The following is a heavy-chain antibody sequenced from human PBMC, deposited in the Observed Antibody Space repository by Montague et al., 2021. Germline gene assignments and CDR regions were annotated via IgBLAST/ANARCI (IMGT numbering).Heavy chain of an antibody. V-gene: IGHV4-34*01. J-gene: IGHJ4*02. CDR3: ARGSGRVLDYVRETHRYARFDN. CDR1: GGSFSSYY. D-gene: IGHD3-16*02. Sequence: SETLSLTCAVSGGSFSSYYWNWIRQPPGKGLEWIGEISHSGDTEYNPSLKGRISLSVDTSKNQFSLNLTSLTAADTAVYYCARGSGRVLDYVRETHRYARFDNWGQGTLVTVSS. CDR2: ISHSGDT.